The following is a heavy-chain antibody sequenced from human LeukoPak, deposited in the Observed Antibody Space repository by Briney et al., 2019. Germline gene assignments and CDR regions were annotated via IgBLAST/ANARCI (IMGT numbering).Heavy chain of an antibody. V-gene: IGHV4-39*01. J-gene: IGHJ5*02. CDR1: GGSISSSSYY. CDR3: ARHLRWFDP. CDR2: IYYSGST. Sequence: PSETLSLTCTVSGGSISSSSYYWGWIRQPPGKGLEWIGSIYYSGSTYYNPSLKSRVTISVDTSKTQFSLRLTSVAAADTAVYYCARHLRWFDPWGQGTLVTVSS.